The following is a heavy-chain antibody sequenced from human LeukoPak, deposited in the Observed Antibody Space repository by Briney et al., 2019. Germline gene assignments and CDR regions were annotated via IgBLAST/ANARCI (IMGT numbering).Heavy chain of an antibody. CDR3: ARRFDL. CDR1: GIILSNYE. J-gene: IGHJ2*01. Sequence: PGGALRLSCAASGIILSNYEKDWGRQAPGKGLEWVSYISSSGSTIFYADSVKGRFTISRDTAKNSLYLQMNSLRAEDTAVYYCARRFDLWGRGTLVTVSS. V-gene: IGHV3-48*03. CDR2: ISSSGSTI.